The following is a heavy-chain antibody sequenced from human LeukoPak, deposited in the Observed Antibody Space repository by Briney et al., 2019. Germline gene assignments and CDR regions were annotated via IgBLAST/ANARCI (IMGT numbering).Heavy chain of an antibody. V-gene: IGHV3-48*01. D-gene: IGHD2-2*01. J-gene: IGHJ3*02. CDR2: ISSSSSTI. CDR1: GFTFSSYS. Sequence: SGGSLRLSCAASGFTFSSYSMNWVRQAPGKGLEWVSYISSSSSTIYYADSVKGRFTISRDNSKNTLYLQMNSLRAEDTAVYYCAKSGTNCSSTSCYLSDAFDIWGQGTMVTVSS. CDR3: AKSGTNCSSTSCYLSDAFDI.